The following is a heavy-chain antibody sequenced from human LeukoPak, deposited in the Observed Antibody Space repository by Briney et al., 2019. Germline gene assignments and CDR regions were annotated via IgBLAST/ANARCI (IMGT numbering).Heavy chain of an antibody. CDR3: ARDARYSYGDDYFDY. J-gene: IGHJ4*02. CDR1: GFTFSDYY. CDR2: ISSSGSTI. V-gene: IGHV3-11*01. Sequence: GGSLRLSYAASGFTFSDYYMSWIRQAPGKGLEWVSYISSSGSTIYYADSVKGRFTISRDNAKNSLYLQMNCLRAEDTAVYYCARDARYSYGDDYFDYWGQGTLVTVSS. D-gene: IGHD5-18*01.